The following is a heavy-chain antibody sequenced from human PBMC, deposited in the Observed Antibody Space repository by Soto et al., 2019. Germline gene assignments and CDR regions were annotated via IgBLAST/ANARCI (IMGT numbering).Heavy chain of an antibody. V-gene: IGHV3-23*01. J-gene: IGHJ6*02. Sequence: PGGSLRLSCAASGFTFSSYAMNWVRQAPGKGLEWVSAISGSADNTYYADSVKGRFTISRDNSKSTLYLQMNSLRAEDTALYYCAKDRGYYYDRSGYYYYYGMDVWGQGTPVTVSS. CDR3: AKDRGYYYDRSGYYYYYGMDV. CDR1: GFTFSSYA. D-gene: IGHD3-22*01. CDR2: ISGSADNT.